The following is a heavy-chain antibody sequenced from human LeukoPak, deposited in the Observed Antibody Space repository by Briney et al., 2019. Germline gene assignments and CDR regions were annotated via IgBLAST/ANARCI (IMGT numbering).Heavy chain of an antibody. V-gene: IGHV3-21*01. J-gene: IGHJ6*02. CDR2: ISSSSSYI. Sequence: GGSLRLSCAASGFTFSSYSMNWVRQAPGKGLEWVSSISSSSSYIHYVDSVKGRFTISRDNAKNSLYLQMNSLRAEDTAVYYCARDRTTDDYYYYYGMDVWGQGTTVTVSS. CDR1: GFTFSSYS. D-gene: IGHD4-17*01. CDR3: ARDRTTDDYYYYYGMDV.